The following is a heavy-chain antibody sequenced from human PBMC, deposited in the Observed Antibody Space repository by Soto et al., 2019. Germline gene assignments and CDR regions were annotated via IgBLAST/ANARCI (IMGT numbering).Heavy chain of an antibody. J-gene: IGHJ5*01. CDR1: GYTFTDFY. CDR3: ATGTNGTTGWYHP. CDR2: INPKSGDT. D-gene: IGHD1-1*01. V-gene: IGHV1-2*02. Sequence: QVQLVQSGTEVKKPGASVAVSCKSSGYTFTDFYLHWLRQAPGQGLEWVGWINPKSGDTKSSQRFQGRVTMSRDTSVSTAYIDLTSLPSDDTAIYYCATGTNGTTGWYHPWGQGTRVTVSS.